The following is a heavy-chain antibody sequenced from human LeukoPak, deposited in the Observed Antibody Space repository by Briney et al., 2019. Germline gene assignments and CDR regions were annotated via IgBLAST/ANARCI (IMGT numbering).Heavy chain of an antibody. J-gene: IGHJ6*02. D-gene: IGHD1-26*01. Sequence: SGGSLRLSCEASGFTFRDYYMSWIRQAPGKGLEWVSYISSSSSGYTNYADSVTGRFTISRDNAKNSLYLQMNSLRAKDTAVYYCARGHYQMDVWGQGTTVTVSS. CDR2: ISSSSSGYT. CDR1: GFTFRDYY. V-gene: IGHV3-11*05. CDR3: ARGHYQMDV.